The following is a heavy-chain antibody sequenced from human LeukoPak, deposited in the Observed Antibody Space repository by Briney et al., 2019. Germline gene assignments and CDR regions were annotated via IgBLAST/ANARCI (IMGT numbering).Heavy chain of an antibody. CDR2: IIPIFGTA. J-gene: IGHJ4*02. V-gene: IGHV1-69*01. CDR1: GGTFSSYA. D-gene: IGHD2-8*02. Sequence: SVKVSCKASGGTFSSYAISWVRQAPGQGLEWMGGIIPIFGTANYAQKFQGRVTITADESTSTAYMELSSLRSEDTAVYFCARSRGGVSFNDYWGQGTLVTVSS. CDR3: ARSRGGVSFNDY.